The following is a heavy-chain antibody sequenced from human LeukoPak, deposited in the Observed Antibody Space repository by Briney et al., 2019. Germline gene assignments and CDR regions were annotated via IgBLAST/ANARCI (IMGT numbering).Heavy chain of an antibody. Sequence: GGSLRLSCAASGFTFSTYAMSWVRQAPGKGLEWVSSISGSGGTTYYADSVKGRFTISRDNSKNTLYLQMNSLRAEDTAVYYCARVDTAMDDYWGQGTLVTVSS. V-gene: IGHV3-23*01. D-gene: IGHD5-18*01. CDR2: ISGSGGTT. CDR1: GFTFSTYA. J-gene: IGHJ4*02. CDR3: ARVDTAMDDY.